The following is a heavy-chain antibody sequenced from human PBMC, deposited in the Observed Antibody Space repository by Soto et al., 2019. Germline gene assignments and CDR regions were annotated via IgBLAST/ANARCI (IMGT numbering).Heavy chain of an antibody. D-gene: IGHD2-15*01. CDR1: GFTFSGFD. CDR2: IGTAGDT. J-gene: IGHJ4*02. Sequence: EVQLVESGGNLVQPGGSLRLSCEASGFTFSGFDMHWVRQPTGKVLEWVSTIGTAGDTYYAVSVKGRFTISRDNAKNSLSLQMNSLRAGDTAVYFCARGQEVGAHFFDSWGQGTQVTVSS. CDR3: ARGQEVGAHFFDS. V-gene: IGHV3-13*01.